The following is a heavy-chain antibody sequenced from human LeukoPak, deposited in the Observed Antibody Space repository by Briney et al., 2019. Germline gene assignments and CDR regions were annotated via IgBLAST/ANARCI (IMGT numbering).Heavy chain of an antibody. V-gene: IGHV4-39*01. J-gene: IGHJ5*02. CDR3: ARHLLFGVDNWFDP. Sequence: ASETLSLTCTVSGGSISSSSYYWGWIRQPPGKGLEWIGSIYYSGSTYYNPSLKSRVTISVDTSKNQFSLKLSSVTAADTALYYCARHLLFGVDNWFDPWGQGTLVTVSS. CDR1: GGSISSSSYY. CDR2: IYYSGST. D-gene: IGHD3-3*01.